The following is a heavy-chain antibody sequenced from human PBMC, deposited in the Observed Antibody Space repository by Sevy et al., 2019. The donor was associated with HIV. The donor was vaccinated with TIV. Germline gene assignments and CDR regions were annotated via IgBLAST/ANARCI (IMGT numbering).Heavy chain of an antibody. CDR2: ISSSSTYT. V-gene: IGHV3-11*06. D-gene: IGHD3-3*01. J-gene: IGHJ4*02. Sequence: GGSLRLSCAASGFTFSDYYMSWIRQAPGKGLEWVSYISSSSTYTNYADSVKGRFTISRDNAKNSLYLQMNSLRAEDPVLYYFARGAGGITIFGVVTKPPTYWGQGTLVTVSS. CDR1: GFTFSDYY. CDR3: ARGAGGITIFGVVTKPPTY.